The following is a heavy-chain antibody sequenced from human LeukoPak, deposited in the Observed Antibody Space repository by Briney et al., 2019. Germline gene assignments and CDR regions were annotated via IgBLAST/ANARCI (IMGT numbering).Heavy chain of an antibody. CDR2: IIPIFGTA. CDR3: ARDQEGRRGSYYFDY. CDR1: GGTFSSYA. V-gene: IGHV1-69*01. Sequence: SVKVSCKTSGGTFSSYAFSWVRQAPGQGLEWMGGIIPIFGTANYAQKFQGRVTITADESTSTAYMELSSLRSEDTAVYYCARDQEGRRGSYYFDYWGQGTLVTVSS. D-gene: IGHD1-26*01. J-gene: IGHJ4*02.